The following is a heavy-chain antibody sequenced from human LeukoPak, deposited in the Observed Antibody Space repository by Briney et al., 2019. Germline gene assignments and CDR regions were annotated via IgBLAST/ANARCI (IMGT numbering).Heavy chain of an antibody. CDR3: ARAVIVVVTGGGAFDI. CDR1: VGTFSSYA. CDR2: IIPIFGTA. Sequence: SVKVSCKASVGTFSSYAISWVRQAPGQGLEWMGGIIPIFGTANYAQKFQGRVTITADKSTSTAYMELSSLRSEDTAVYYCARAVIVVVTGGGAFDIWGQGTMVTVSS. D-gene: IGHD2-21*02. J-gene: IGHJ3*02. V-gene: IGHV1-69*06.